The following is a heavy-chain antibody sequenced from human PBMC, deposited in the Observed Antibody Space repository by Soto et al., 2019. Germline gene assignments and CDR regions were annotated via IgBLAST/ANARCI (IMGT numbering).Heavy chain of an antibody. Sequence: EVQLLESGGGLVQPGGSLRLSCAASEFTSSSYAMSWVRQAPGKGLEWVSGISGGGGSTFYADSVKGRFTISRDNSKNTLELQMKSRRAEDTAVYFCAKGYCSSTSCARGHFDYWGQGTLVTVSS. J-gene: IGHJ4*02. D-gene: IGHD2-2*01. CDR3: AKGYCSSTSCARGHFDY. CDR2: ISGGGGST. CDR1: EFTSSSYA. V-gene: IGHV3-23*01.